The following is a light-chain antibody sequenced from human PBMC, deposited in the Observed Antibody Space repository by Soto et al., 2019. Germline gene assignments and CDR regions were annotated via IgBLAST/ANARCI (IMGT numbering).Light chain of an antibody. J-gene: IGKJ1*01. CDR1: QGVYSTY. Sequence: EIVLTQSPGTLSLSPGDTATLSCRASQGVYSTYLAWYQHKVGQAPRLLIYGSSTRATGIPDRFSGSGSGTDFTLTIRRLEPEDFAVYYCQQYGSSPSTFGQGTKVEVK. CDR2: GSS. V-gene: IGKV3-20*01. CDR3: QQYGSSPST.